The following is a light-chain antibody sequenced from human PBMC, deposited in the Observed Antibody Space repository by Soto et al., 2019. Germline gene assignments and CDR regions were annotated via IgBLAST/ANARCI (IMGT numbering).Light chain of an antibody. CDR3: SLSFSGAVV. Sequence: QTVVTQEPSLTVSPGGTVTLTFGSNTGAVTSGHYPYWFQQKPGQAPRTLIYDTSNKHSWTPVRFAGSLLGGKAALTLSGAQPEDEAEYYCSLSFSGAVVLGGGTKLTVL. CDR1: TGAVTSGHY. J-gene: IGLJ3*02. CDR2: DTS. V-gene: IGLV7-46*01.